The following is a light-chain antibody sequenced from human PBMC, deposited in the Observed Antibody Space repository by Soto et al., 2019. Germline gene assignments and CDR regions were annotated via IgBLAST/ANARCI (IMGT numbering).Light chain of an antibody. CDR2: KVA. Sequence: DVVMTQSPLSLPVTLGQPPSISCRSNQSLVHSDGIAYFSCFQQRPGRSPRRLIYKVATRDSGVPARFSGSGSGTNFALKSRRVEAEDVGVYYCRQETQWPITFGQGTRLEIK. CDR3: RQETQWPIT. CDR1: QSLVHSDGIAY. V-gene: IGKV2-30*02. J-gene: IGKJ5*01.